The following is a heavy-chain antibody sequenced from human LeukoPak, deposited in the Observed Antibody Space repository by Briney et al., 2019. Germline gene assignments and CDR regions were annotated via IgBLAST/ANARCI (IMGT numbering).Heavy chain of an antibody. CDR1: GFTFSDYH. CDR2: ISSSGSTI. CDR3: AELGITMIGGV. Sequence: GGSLRLSCVVSGFTFSDYHMNWVRQAPGKGLEWVSYISSSGSTIYYADSVKGRFTISRDNAKNSLYLQMNSLRAEDTAVYYCAELGITMIGGVWGKGTTVTISS. D-gene: IGHD3-10*02. J-gene: IGHJ6*04. V-gene: IGHV3-48*03.